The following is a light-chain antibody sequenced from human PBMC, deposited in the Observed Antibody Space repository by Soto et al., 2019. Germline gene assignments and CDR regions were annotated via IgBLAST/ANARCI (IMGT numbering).Light chain of an antibody. Sequence: QSALTQPPSASGSPGQSVTISCTGTSSDIGAYIYVSWDQQHPGKAPKLMISEVSRRPSGVPERFSGSKSGNTASLTVSGLQADDEAHYYCSSYAGSNNVVFGTGTKVTVL. J-gene: IGLJ1*01. CDR1: SSDIGAYIY. CDR3: SSYAGSNNVV. V-gene: IGLV2-8*01. CDR2: EVS.